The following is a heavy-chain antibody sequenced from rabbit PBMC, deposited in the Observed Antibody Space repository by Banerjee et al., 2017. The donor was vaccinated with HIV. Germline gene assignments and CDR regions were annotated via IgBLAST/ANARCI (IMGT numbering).Heavy chain of an antibody. CDR3: ARGGAYAGDGYGTHFNL. Sequence: QEQLVESGGGLFQPEGSLTLTCKASGFSFSSGYDMYWVRQAPGKGLEWIGCINGGSSGDTYYASWAKGRFTISKTSSTTVTLQMTSLTAADTATYFCARGGAYAGDGYGTHFNLWGQGTLV. CDR2: INGGSSGDT. CDR1: GFSFSSGYD. J-gene: IGHJ4*01. V-gene: IGHV1S45*01. D-gene: IGHD4-2*01.